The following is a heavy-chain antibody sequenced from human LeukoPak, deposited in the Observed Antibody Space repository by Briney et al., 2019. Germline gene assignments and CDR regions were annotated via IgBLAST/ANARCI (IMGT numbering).Heavy chain of an antibody. Sequence: IPSETLSLTCTVSGGSISSYYWSWIRQPPGKGLEWIGYIYYSGSTNYNPSLKSRVTISVDTSKNQFSLKLSSVTAADTAVYYCARGWGWFNWFDPWGQGTLVTVSS. CDR2: IYYSGST. J-gene: IGHJ5*02. CDR3: ARGWGWFNWFDP. D-gene: IGHD7-27*01. CDR1: GGSISSYY. V-gene: IGHV4-59*01.